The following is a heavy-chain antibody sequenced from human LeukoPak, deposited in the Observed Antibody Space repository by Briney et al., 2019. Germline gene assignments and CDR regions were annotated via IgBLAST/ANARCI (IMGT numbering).Heavy chain of an antibody. J-gene: IGHJ4*02. CDR1: GFTFDDYA. CDR3: AKDSGSYYSVTDY. CDR2: ISWNSGSI. V-gene: IGHV3-9*01. Sequence: GGSLRLSCAASGFTFDDYAMHWVRQAPGKGLEGVSGISWNSGSIGYADSVKGRFTISRDNAKNSLYLQMNSLRAEDTALYYCAKDSGSYYSVTDYWGQGTLVTVSS. D-gene: IGHD1-26*01.